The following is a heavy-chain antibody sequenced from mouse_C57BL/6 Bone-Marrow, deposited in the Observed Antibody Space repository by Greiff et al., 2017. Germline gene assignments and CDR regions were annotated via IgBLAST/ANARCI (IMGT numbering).Heavy chain of an antibody. J-gene: IGHJ2*01. D-gene: IGHD1-1*01. Sequence: QVHVKQSGAELARPGASVKLSCKASGYTFTSYGMSWVKQRTGQGLEWIGEIYPRSGNTNYNEKFKGKATLTVDKSSSTAYMELRRLTSEDSAVXLCARSIYYCLDYWGQGTTLTVSS. CDR2: IYPRSGNT. V-gene: IGHV1-81*01. CDR1: GYTFTSYG. CDR3: ARSIYYCLDY.